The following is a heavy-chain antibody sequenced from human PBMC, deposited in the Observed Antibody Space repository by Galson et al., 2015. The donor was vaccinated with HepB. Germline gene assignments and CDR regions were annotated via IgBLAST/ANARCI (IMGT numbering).Heavy chain of an antibody. Sequence: SVKVSCKASGGTFSSYAISWVRQAPGQGLEWMGGIIPTFGTANYAQKFQGRVTITADESTSTAYMELSSLRSEDTAVYYCARECYYDSSGYYDYWGQGTLSPSPQ. D-gene: IGHD3-22*01. CDR1: GGTFSSYA. CDR2: IIPTFGTA. CDR3: ARECYYDSSGYYDY. J-gene: IGHJ4*02. V-gene: IGHV1-69*13.